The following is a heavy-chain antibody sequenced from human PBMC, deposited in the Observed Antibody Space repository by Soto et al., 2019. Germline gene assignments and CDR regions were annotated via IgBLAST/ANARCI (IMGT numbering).Heavy chain of an antibody. Sequence: QVQLVASGGGVVQPGRSLSLSCAASGFTLSGHGLHWVRQAPGKGLEWVAAVTHDGTERHYPDSVKGRLTITRDISKNTFYLQMNSLRVEDTAMYYCAREKNSGYYRTVDYWGQGTLVTVSS. J-gene: IGHJ4*02. V-gene: IGHV3-30*03. CDR3: AREKNSGYYRTVDY. D-gene: IGHD3-10*01. CDR2: VTHDGTER. CDR1: GFTLSGHG.